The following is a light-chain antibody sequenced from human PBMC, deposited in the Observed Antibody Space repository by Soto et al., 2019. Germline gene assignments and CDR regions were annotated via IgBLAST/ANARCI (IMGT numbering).Light chain of an antibody. CDR1: SSDVGGYNY. V-gene: IGLV2-14*01. CDR2: DVS. J-gene: IGLJ1*01. CDR3: SSYTSSSTQV. Sequence: QSALKQPASVSGSPGQSLTISCTGTSSDVGGYNYASWYQQHPGKAPKLMIYDVSNRPSGVSNRFSGSQSGNTASLTISGFQAEDEADYYCSSYTSSSTQVFGTGTKVTVL.